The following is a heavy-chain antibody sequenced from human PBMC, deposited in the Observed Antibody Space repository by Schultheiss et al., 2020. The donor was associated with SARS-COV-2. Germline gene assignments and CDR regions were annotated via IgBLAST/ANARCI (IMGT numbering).Heavy chain of an antibody. J-gene: IGHJ4*02. V-gene: IGHV1-2*02. D-gene: IGHD2-2*01. CDR1: GYTFTGYY. CDR2: INPNSGGT. CDR3: ARGWASHPCDY. Sequence: ASVKVSCKASGYTFTGYYMHWVRQAPGQGLEWMGWINPNSGGTNYAQKFQGRVTTTRDTSTSTVYMELSSLRSEDTAVYYCARGWASHPCDYWGQGTLVTVSS.